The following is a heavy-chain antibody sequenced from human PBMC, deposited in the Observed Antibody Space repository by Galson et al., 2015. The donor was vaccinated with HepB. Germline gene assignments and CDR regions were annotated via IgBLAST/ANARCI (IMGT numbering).Heavy chain of an antibody. CDR3: AKGGPGRITMMINRLLGFDP. V-gene: IGHV3-30*18. CDR2: ISYDGSNK. Sequence: SLRLSCAASGFMFGTYWMQWVRQAPGKGLEWVAVISYDGSNKYYADSVKGRFTVSRDYSRSTLYLQMNSLRAEDTAVYYCAKGGPGRITMMINRLLGFDPWGQGTLVTVSS. CDR1: GFMFGTYW. J-gene: IGHJ5*02. D-gene: IGHD3-22*01.